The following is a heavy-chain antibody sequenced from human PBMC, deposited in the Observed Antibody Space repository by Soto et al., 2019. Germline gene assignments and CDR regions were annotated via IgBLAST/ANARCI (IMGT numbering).Heavy chain of an antibody. CDR2: IYYSGST. CDR3: TRDRVVVAATNPDYYYYYYMVA. V-gene: IGHV4-31*03. CDR1: GGSISSGGYY. J-gene: IGHJ6*03. Sequence: QVQLQESGPGLVKPSQTLSLTCTVSGGSISSGGYYWSWIRQHPGKGLVWIGYIYYSGSTYYNPSLKSRVTISEKWPKNPFSLKRSSVPAAVTAAYYCTRDRVVVAATNPDYYYYYYMVAWGKGTTVTVSS. D-gene: IGHD2-15*01.